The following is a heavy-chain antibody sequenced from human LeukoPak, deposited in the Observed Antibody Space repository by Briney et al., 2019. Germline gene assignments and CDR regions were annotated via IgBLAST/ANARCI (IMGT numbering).Heavy chain of an antibody. CDR2: IFRSGTT. CDR1: GYSISSDYY. Sequence: SETLSLTCAVSGYSISSDYYWGWIRQPPGTGLEWIGSIFRSGTTYYNPSLKSRVTLSVDVSKNQFSLRLSSVTAADTAVYYCARHRSTTSCYTAFDIWGQGTMVTVSS. J-gene: IGHJ3*02. D-gene: IGHD2-2*02. CDR3: ARHRSTTSCYTAFDI. V-gene: IGHV4-38-2*01.